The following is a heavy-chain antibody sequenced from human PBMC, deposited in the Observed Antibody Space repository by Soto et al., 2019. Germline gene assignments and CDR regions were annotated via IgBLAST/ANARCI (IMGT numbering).Heavy chain of an antibody. D-gene: IGHD6-19*01. Sequence: GGSLRLSCAASGFTFSSYAMHWVRQAPGKGLEWVAVISYDGSNKYYADSVKGRFTISRDNSKNTLYLQMNSLRAEDTAVYYCANFIYSSGWGYYYGMDVWGQGTTVTVSS. V-gene: IGHV3-30*18. J-gene: IGHJ6*02. CDR1: GFTFSSYA. CDR3: ANFIYSSGWGYYYGMDV. CDR2: ISYDGSNK.